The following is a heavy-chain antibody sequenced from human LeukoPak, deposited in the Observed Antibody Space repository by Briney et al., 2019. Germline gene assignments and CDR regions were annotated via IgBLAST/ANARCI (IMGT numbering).Heavy chain of an antibody. CDR2: ISSNGGST. J-gene: IGHJ3*02. CDR1: GFTFSYA. CDR3: ARVPVVGDAFDI. V-gene: IGHV3-64*01. D-gene: IGHD2-15*01. Sequence: GGSLRLSCAASGFTFSYAMHWVRQAPGKGLEYVSAISSNGGSTYYANSVKGRFTISRDNSKNTLYLQMGSLRAEDTAVYYCARVPVVGDAFDIWGQGTMVTVSS.